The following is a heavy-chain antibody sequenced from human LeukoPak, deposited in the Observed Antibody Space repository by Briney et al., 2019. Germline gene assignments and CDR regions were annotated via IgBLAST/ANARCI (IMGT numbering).Heavy chain of an antibody. CDR3: AAKALTYCGGDCSSYI. D-gene: IGHD2-21*02. CDR2: IGGSGGST. CDR1: GFTFSSYA. Sequence: QTGGSLRLSWAASGFTFSSYAMGWVRQAPGKGLEWVSAIGGSGGSTYYADSVKGRFTISRDNSKNTLYLQMNSLRAEDTAVFYCAAKALTYCGGDCSSYIWGQGTMVTASS. V-gene: IGHV3-23*01. J-gene: IGHJ3*02.